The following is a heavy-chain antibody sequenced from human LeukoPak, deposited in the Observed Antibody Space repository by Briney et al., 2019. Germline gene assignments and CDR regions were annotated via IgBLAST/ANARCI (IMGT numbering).Heavy chain of an antibody. CDR2: ISGSGGST. V-gene: IGHV3-23*01. CDR1: GFTFSDYY. Sequence: GGSLRLSCAASGFTFSDYYMSWIRQAPGKGLEWVSAISGSGGSTYYADSVKGRFTISRDNSKNTLYLQMNSLRAEDTAVYYCAKVREGSYGMDVWGQGTTVTVSS. J-gene: IGHJ6*02. CDR3: AKVREGSYGMDV.